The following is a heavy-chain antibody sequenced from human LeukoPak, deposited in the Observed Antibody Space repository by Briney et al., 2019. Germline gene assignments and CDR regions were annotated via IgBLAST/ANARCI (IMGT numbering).Heavy chain of an antibody. D-gene: IGHD1-1*01. CDR3: ARGQLHLDY. Sequence: SETLSLTCTVSGGSISSSSYYWGWIRQPPGKGLEWIGSIYYSGSTYYNPSLKSRVTISVDTSKNQFSLKLSSVTAADAAVYYCARGQLHLDYWGQGTLVTVSS. V-gene: IGHV4-39*01. CDR1: GGSISSSSYY. CDR2: IYYSGST. J-gene: IGHJ4*02.